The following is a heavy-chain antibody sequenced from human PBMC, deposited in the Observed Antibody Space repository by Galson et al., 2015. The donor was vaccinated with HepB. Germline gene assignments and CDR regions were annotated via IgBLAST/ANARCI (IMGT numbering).Heavy chain of an antibody. CDR1: GYTFIHYD. CDR2: MNPNSVNT. D-gene: IGHD3-22*01. Sequence: SVKVSCKASGYTFIHYDINWVRQATGQGLEWMGWMNPNSVNTGYSQKFQGRVTMTRNTSISTAYMELSSLRSEDTAVYYCARVFVDSSGYYYSWFDPWGQGTLVTVSS. J-gene: IGHJ5*02. CDR3: ARVFVDSSGYYYSWFDP. V-gene: IGHV1-8*01.